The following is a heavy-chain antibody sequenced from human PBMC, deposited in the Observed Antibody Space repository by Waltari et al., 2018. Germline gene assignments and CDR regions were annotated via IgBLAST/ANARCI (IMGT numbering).Heavy chain of an antibody. J-gene: IGHJ3*02. D-gene: IGHD5-12*01. CDR3: ARDGARYSGYVDAFDI. Sequence: QVQLQQWGAGLLKPSETLSLTCAVYGGSFSGSYWSWIRQPPGKGLEWIGEINHSGSTNYNPSLKSRVTISVDTSKNQFSLKLSSVTAADTAVYYCARDGARYSGYVDAFDIWGQGTMVTVSS. CDR1: GGSFSGSY. CDR2: INHSGST. V-gene: IGHV4-34*01.